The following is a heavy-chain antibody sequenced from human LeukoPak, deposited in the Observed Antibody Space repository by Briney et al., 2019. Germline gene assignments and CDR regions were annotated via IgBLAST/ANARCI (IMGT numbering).Heavy chain of an antibody. D-gene: IGHD4-17*01. J-gene: IGHJ4*02. Sequence: SETLSLTCTVSGYAISSGYYWGWIRQPPGKGLEWIGSIYHSGSTYYNPSLKSRVTISVDTSRNQFSLKLSSVTAADTAVYYCARQDGERLFHYWGQGTLVTVSS. CDR1: GYAISSGYY. CDR3: ARQDGERLFHY. V-gene: IGHV4-38-2*02. CDR2: IYHSGST.